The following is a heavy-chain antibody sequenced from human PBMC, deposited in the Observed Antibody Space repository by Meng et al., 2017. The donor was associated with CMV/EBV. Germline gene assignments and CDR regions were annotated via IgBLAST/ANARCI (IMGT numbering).Heavy chain of an antibody. J-gene: IGHJ4*02. Sequence: SVKVSCKASGGTFSSYAISWVRQAPGQGLEWMGGIIPIFGTANYAQKFQGRVTITTDESTSTAYMELSSLRAEDTAVYYCARAIGVVIKIERLSLYYFDYWGQGTLVTVSS. CDR1: GGTFSSYA. CDR2: IIPIFGTA. V-gene: IGHV1-69*05. D-gene: IGHD3-3*01. CDR3: ARAIGVVIKIERLSLYYFDY.